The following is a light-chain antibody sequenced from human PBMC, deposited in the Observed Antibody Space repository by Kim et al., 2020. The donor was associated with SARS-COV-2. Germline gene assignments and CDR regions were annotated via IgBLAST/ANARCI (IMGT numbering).Light chain of an antibody. V-gene: IGKV1-17*01. CDR1: QDIRND. J-gene: IGKJ5*01. CDR3: LQHSTYPIT. Sequence: SVGDRVTITCRASQDIRNDLGWYQQNTGRAPKRLIYGASSLQSGVPSRFSGSGSGTEFTLTISSVLPEDFATYFCLQHSTYPITFGQGTRLEIK. CDR2: GAS.